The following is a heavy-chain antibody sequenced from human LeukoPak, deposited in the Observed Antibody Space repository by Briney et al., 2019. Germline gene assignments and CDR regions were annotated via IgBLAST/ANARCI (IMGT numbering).Heavy chain of an antibody. J-gene: IGHJ6*02. Sequence: ASVKVSCKASGYTFTSYYMHWVRQAPGQGLEWMGIINPSGGSTSYAQKFQGRVTMTRDTSTSTVYMELSSLRSEDTAVYYCARRGPVQPSFYYGMDVWGQGTTVTVSS. CDR3: ARRGPVQPSFYYGMDV. CDR1: GYTFTSYY. CDR2: INPSGGST. D-gene: IGHD6-13*01. V-gene: IGHV1-46*01.